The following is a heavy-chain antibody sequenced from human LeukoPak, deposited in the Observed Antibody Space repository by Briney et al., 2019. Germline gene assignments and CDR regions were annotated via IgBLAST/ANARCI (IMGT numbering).Heavy chain of an antibody. CDR3: AREDSSGWYLGGAFDI. Sequence: ASVKVSCKASGGTFSSYAISWGRQAPGQGLEWMGGIIPIFGTANYAQKFQGRVTITADESTSTAYMELSSLRSEDTAVYYCAREDSSGWYLGGAFDIWGQGTMVTVSS. V-gene: IGHV1-69*13. CDR1: GGTFSSYA. CDR2: IIPIFGTA. D-gene: IGHD6-19*01. J-gene: IGHJ3*02.